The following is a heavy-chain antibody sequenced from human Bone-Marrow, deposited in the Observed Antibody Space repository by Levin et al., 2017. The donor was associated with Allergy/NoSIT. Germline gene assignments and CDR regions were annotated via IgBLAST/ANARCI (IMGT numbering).Heavy chain of an antibody. CDR3: ARGTLKYYFDY. V-gene: IGHV3-33*01. Sequence: LSLTCAASGFSFRTSGMHWVRQAPGKGLEWMAFIWHDGSSKYHAESVKGRFTISRDNSENTLFLQMNSVRADDTAVYYCARGTLKYYFDYWGQGTQVTVSS. D-gene: IGHD2/OR15-2a*01. CDR1: GFSFRTSG. J-gene: IGHJ4*02. CDR2: IWHDGSSK.